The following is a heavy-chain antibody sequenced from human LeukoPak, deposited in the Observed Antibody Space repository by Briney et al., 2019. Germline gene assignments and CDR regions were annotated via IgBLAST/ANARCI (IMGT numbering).Heavy chain of an antibody. Sequence: GGSLRLSCAASGFIFDDYAMHWVRQVPGKGLEWVSCISWNSGSIGYADSVKGRFTISRDNAKNSLYLQMNSLRAEDTAVYYCAKSLFTSATGTGRAFHIWGQGTMVTVSS. CDR1: GFIFDDYA. D-gene: IGHD1-1*01. CDR3: AKSLFTSATGTGRAFHI. J-gene: IGHJ3*02. V-gene: IGHV3-9*01. CDR2: ISWNSGSI.